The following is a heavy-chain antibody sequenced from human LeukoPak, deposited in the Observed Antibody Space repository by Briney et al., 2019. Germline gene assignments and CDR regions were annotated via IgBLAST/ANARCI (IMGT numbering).Heavy chain of an antibody. CDR2: ISAYSGNT. J-gene: IGHJ6*02. V-gene: IGHV1-18*01. CDR1: GYTFTGCG. D-gene: IGHD3-9*01. CDR3: AREYYDILSGSVPEYYYYGMDV. Sequence: ASVKVSCKASGYTFTGCGISWVRQAPGQGLEWMGWISAYSGNTYYAQKLQGRVTMTTDTSTSTAYMELRSLRSDDTAVYFCAREYYDILSGSVPEYYYYGMDVWGQGTTVTVSS.